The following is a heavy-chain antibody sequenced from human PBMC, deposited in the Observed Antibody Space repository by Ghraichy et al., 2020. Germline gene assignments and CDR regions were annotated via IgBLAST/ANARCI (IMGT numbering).Heavy chain of an antibody. Sequence: ASVKVSCKASGYTFTSYDINWVRQATGQGLEWMGWMNPNSGNTGYAQKFQGRVTMTRNTSISTAYMELSSLRSEDTAVYYCAIAYYYDSSGYYRGALDYWGQGTLVTVSS. CDR2: MNPNSGNT. CDR1: GYTFTSYD. D-gene: IGHD3-22*01. V-gene: IGHV1-8*01. J-gene: IGHJ4*02. CDR3: AIAYYYDSSGYYRGALDY.